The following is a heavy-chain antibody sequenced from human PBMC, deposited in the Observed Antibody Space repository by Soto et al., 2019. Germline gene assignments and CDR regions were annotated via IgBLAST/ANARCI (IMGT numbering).Heavy chain of an antibody. CDR2: IIPIFDTA. Sequence: TAKVYGNPAGYTFTSDVFSWERHAPGQGLEWMGGIIPIFDTATYAQKFQGRVTITADESTSTAYMELSSLRSEDTAVYYCARDLKGNWNYETYFDYWGQETLFTVSS. D-gene: IGHD1-7*01. J-gene: IGHJ4*02. CDR3: ARDLKGNWNYETYFDY. V-gene: IGHV1-69*13. CDR1: GYTFTSDV.